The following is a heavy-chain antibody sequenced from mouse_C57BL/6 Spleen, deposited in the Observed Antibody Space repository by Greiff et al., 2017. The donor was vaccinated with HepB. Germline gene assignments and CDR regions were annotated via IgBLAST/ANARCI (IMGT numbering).Heavy chain of an antibody. Sequence: EVQLVESGGGLVKPGGSLKLSCAASGFTFSSYTMSWVRQTPEKRLEWVATISGGGGNTYYPDSVKGRFTISRDNAKNTLYLQMSSLRSEDTALYYCARHDGPFAYWGQGTLVTVSA. CDR2: ISGGGGNT. V-gene: IGHV5-9*01. J-gene: IGHJ3*01. CDR3: ARHDGPFAY. CDR1: GFTFSSYT. D-gene: IGHD2-3*01.